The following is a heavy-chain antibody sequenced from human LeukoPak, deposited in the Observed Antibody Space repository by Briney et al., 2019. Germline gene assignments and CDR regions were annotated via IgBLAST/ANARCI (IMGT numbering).Heavy chain of an antibody. J-gene: IGHJ5*02. D-gene: IGHD2-2*02. CDR1: GGSFSGYY. CDR2: INHSGST. V-gene: IGHV4-34*01. CDR3: ARGYCSSTSCYTWFDP. Sequence: SGTLSLTCAVYGGSFSGYYWSWIRQPPGKGLEWIGEINHSGSTNYNPSLKSRVTISVDTSKNQFSLKLSSVTAADTAVYYCARGYCSSTSCYTWFDPWGQGTLVTVSS.